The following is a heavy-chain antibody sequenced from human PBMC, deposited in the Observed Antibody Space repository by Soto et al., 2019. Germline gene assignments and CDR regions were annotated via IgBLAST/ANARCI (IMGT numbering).Heavy chain of an antibody. Sequence: SETLSLTCTVSGGSISDNFWTWIRQPAGKGLEWIGRIHGSGSTSYNPSLKTRLTMSVDTSNNQISLSLRSVTAADTAVYYCARDLQSATMNLGVPIAYHSFDPWGHGTLVTVS. J-gene: IGHJ5*02. CDR3: ARDLQSATMNLGVPIAYHSFDP. CDR1: GGSISDNF. D-gene: IGHD3-10*01. V-gene: IGHV4-4*07. CDR2: IHGSGST.